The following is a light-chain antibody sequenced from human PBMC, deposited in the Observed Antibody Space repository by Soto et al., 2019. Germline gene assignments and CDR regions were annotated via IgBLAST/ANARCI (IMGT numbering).Light chain of an antibody. J-gene: IGKJ1*01. CDR3: QQFHSYPRT. CDR1: QGISNF. CDR2: AAS. V-gene: IGKV1-9*01. Sequence: DIQLTQSPSFLSASVGDRVTITCRASQGISNFLAWYQQKPGKAPKLLIFAASSLQSGVPSRFSGSGSGTAFTHTIASLRPEDFATYCCQQFHSYPRTFGQGTEVEIK.